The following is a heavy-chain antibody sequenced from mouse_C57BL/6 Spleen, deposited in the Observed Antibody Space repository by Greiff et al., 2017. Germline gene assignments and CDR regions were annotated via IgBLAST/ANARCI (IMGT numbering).Heavy chain of an antibody. V-gene: IGHV5-17*01. J-gene: IGHJ1*03. Sequence: EVMLVESGGGLVKPGGSLKLSCAASGFTFSDYGMHWVRQAPEKGLEWVAYISSGSSTIYYANTVKGRFTISRGNAKNTLFLQITSLRSEDTAMYYGARVGGSSYGWYFDVWGTGTTVTVSS. CDR2: ISSGSSTI. CDR1: GFTFSDYG. CDR3: ARVGGSSYGWYFDV. D-gene: IGHD1-1*01.